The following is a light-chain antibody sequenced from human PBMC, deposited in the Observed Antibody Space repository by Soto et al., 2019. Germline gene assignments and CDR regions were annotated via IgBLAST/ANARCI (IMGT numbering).Light chain of an antibody. CDR1: SSNIGADYD. J-gene: IGLJ2*01. Sequence: QSVLTQPPSVSGAPGQRITISCTGSSSNIGADYDVHWYQQFPGTAPKLLIDGNIDRPSGVPDRFSASKSGTSASLAITGLQAEDEADYSCSSYTSSSTLVFGGGTQLTVL. V-gene: IGLV1-40*01. CDR2: GNI. CDR3: SSYTSSSTLV.